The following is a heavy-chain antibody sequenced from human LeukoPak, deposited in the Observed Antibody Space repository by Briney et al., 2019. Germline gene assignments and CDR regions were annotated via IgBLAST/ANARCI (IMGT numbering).Heavy chain of an antibody. CDR2: IYTSGST. V-gene: IGHV4-4*07. D-gene: IGHD3-3*01. Sequence: SETLSLTCTVSGGSISSYYWSWIRQPAGKGLEWIGRIYTSGSTNYNPSLKSRVTISVDTSKNQFSLKLSSVTAADTAVYYCASHYYDFWSGYYSYWGQGTLVTVSS. CDR3: ASHYYDFWSGYYSY. CDR1: GGSISSYY. J-gene: IGHJ4*02.